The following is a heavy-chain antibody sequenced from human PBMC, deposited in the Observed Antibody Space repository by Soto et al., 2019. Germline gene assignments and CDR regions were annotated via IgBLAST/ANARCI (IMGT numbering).Heavy chain of an antibody. Sequence: ASVKVSCKASGYTFTSYAMHWVRQAPGQRLEWMGWINAGNGNTKYSQKFQGRVTITRDTSASTAYMELSSLRSEDTAVYYCASEYCGGDCYSAARYGMDVWGQGTAVTVSS. V-gene: IGHV1-3*01. CDR3: ASEYCGGDCYSAARYGMDV. J-gene: IGHJ6*02. CDR2: INAGNGNT. CDR1: GYTFTSYA. D-gene: IGHD2-21*02.